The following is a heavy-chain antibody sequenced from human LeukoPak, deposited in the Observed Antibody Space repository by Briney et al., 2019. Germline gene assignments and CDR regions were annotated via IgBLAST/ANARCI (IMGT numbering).Heavy chain of an antibody. CDR3: ARGLYSSGWYSWFDP. CDR2: MNSNSGNT. V-gene: IGHV1-8*01. Sequence: ASVKVSCKASGYTFTSYDINWVRQATGQGLEWMGWMNSNSGNTGYAQKFQGRVTMTRNTSISTAYMELSSLRSEDTAVYYCARGLYSSGWYSWFDPWGQGTLVTVSS. CDR1: GYTFTSYD. J-gene: IGHJ5*02. D-gene: IGHD6-19*01.